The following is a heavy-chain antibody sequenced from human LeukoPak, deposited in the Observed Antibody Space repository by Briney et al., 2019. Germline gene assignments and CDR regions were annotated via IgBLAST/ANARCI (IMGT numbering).Heavy chain of an antibody. CDR1: GGSFSGYY. Sequence: SETLSLTCAVYGGSFSGYYWSWIRQPPGKGLEWIGEINHSGSTNYNPSLKSRVTISVDTSKNQFSLKLSSVTAADTAVYYCAREAGEYFDYWGQGTLVTVSS. D-gene: IGHD2-21*01. J-gene: IGHJ4*02. V-gene: IGHV4-34*01. CDR3: AREAGEYFDY. CDR2: INHSGST.